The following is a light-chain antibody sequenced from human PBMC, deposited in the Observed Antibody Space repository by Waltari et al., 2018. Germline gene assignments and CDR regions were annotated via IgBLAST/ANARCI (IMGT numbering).Light chain of an antibody. CDR1: SSDVGGLTY. CDR3: YSFAGTSTWV. J-gene: IGLJ3*02. V-gene: IGLV2-11*01. CDR2: DVN. Sequence: QSALIQPRYVPGSPGQSVPIPSPGTSSDVGGLTYVSWYQQHPGKAPQLMIYDVNKRPSGVPDRFSGSKSGTTASLTISGLRAEDEADYYCYSFAGTSTWVFGGGTKLTVL.